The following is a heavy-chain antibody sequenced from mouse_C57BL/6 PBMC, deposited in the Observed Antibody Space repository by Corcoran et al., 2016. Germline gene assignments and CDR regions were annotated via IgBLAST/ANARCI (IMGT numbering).Heavy chain of an antibody. CDR1: GYTFTDYY. J-gene: IGHJ4*01. CDR2: INPNNGGT. Sequence: EVQLQQSGPELVKPGASVKIPCKASGYTFTDYYMNWVKQSHGKGLEWIGDINPNNGGTSYNQKVKGKATVTVDKSSSTSYMELRSRTSEDSAVDYCARFDYYAMDYWGQGTSVTVSS. CDR3: ARFDYYAMDY. V-gene: IGHV1-26*01.